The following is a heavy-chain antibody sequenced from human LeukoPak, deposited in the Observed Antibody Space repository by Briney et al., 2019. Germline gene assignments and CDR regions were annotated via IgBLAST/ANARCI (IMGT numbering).Heavy chain of an antibody. J-gene: IGHJ2*01. CDR1: GYSFTSYW. Sequence: GESLKISCKGSGYSFTSYWIGWVRQMPGKGLEWMGIIYPRDSDTRYSPSFQGQVTISADRSISTAYLQWSSLKASDTAIYYCARPRLYGGNSGFYFDLWGRGTLVTVSS. CDR3: ARPRLYGGNSGFYFDL. D-gene: IGHD4-23*01. V-gene: IGHV5-51*01. CDR2: IYPRDSDT.